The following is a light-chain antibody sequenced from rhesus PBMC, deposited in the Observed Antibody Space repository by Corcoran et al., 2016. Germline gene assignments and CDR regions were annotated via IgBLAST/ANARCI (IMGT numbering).Light chain of an antibody. V-gene: IGKV1-22*01. Sequence: DIQMTQSPSSLSASVGDTVTITCPARQSISSGLAWYPQKPGKAPNLLIDKASNLQSGVPSRFSGIGSGTVFTLTISSLPSEDFATYSCQQYSSSPWTFGQGTKVEIK. CDR1: QSISSG. CDR3: QQYSSSPWT. J-gene: IGKJ1*01. CDR2: KAS.